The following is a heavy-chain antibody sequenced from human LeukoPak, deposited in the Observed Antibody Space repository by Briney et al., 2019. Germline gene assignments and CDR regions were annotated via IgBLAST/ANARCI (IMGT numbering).Heavy chain of an antibody. Sequence: GGSLRLSCAASGFTFDDYAMHWVRQAPGKGLEWVSPISGDGGSTYYADSVKGRFTISRDNSKNSLYLQMNSLRTEDTALYYCAKGTTVTTSYHYGMDVWGQGTTVTVSS. CDR3: AKGTTVTTSYHYGMDV. CDR2: ISGDGGST. V-gene: IGHV3-43*02. CDR1: GFTFDDYA. J-gene: IGHJ6*02. D-gene: IGHD4-17*01.